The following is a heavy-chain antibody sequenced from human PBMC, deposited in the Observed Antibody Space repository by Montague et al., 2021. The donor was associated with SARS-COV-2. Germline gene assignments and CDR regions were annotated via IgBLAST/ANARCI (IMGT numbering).Heavy chain of an antibody. CDR2: INRSDSTT. J-gene: IGHJ3*02. CDR3: ATDPGAFDI. CDR1: GFTFSNYA. Sequence: SLRLSCAASGFTFSNYAMTWVRQAPGKGLEWVSVINRSDSTTYYTDSVKGRFTISRDNSKNTLYLQMNSLRGEDTAVYYCATDPGAFDIWGQGTMVTVSS. V-gene: IGHV3-23*01.